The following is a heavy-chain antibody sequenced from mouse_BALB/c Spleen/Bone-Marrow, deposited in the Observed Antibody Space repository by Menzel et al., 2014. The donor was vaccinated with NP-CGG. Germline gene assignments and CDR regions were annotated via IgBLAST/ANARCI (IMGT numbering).Heavy chain of an antibody. J-gene: IGHJ4*01. V-gene: IGHV4-1*02. CDR1: GFDFSRYW. CDR2: INPDSSTI. Sequence: DVQLQESGGGLVQPGGSLKLSCAASGFDFSRYWMSWVRQAPGKGLEWIGEINPDSSTINYTPSLKDKFIISRDNAKNTLYLQMGKVRSEDTALYYCARNAYYAMDYWGQGTSVTVSS. CDR3: ARNAYYAMDY.